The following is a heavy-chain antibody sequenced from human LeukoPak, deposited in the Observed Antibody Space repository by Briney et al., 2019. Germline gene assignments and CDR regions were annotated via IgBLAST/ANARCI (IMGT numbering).Heavy chain of an antibody. Sequence: GASVKVSCKASGGTFISYAISWVRQAPGQGLEWMGRIIPILGIANYAQKFQGRVTITADKSTSTAYMELSSLRSEDTAVYYCARGPRIQLWNYYFDYWGQGTLVTVSS. CDR2: IIPILGIA. CDR1: GGTFISYA. D-gene: IGHD5-18*01. J-gene: IGHJ4*02. V-gene: IGHV1-69*04. CDR3: ARGPRIQLWNYYFDY.